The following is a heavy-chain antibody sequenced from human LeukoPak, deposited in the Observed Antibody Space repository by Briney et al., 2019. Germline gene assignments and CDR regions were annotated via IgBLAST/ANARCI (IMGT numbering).Heavy chain of an antibody. CDR1: GYTFTSYG. Sequence: ASVKVSCKASGYTFTSYGISWVRQAPGQGLEWMGWIRAYNGNTNYAQKLQGRVTMTTDTSTSTAYMELRSLRSDDTAVYYCARDGDYDILTGYYNLPYYFDYWGQGTLVTVSS. CDR2: IRAYNGNT. D-gene: IGHD3-9*01. CDR3: ARDGDYDILTGYYNLPYYFDY. J-gene: IGHJ4*02. V-gene: IGHV1-18*01.